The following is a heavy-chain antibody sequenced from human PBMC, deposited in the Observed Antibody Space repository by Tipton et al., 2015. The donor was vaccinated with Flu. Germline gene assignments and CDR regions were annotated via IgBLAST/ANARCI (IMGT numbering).Heavy chain of an antibody. CDR2: ISVYNGNT. V-gene: IGHV1-18*01. CDR1: GYTFTSYG. D-gene: IGHD6-19*01. J-gene: IGHJ4*02. Sequence: QLVQSGAEVRKPGASVKVSCKPSGYTFTSYGLSWVRQAPGQGLEWMGWISVYNGNTNYAQKFQGRVTMTTDTSTSTAYMELRSLRSDDTAMYYCARKGSGWQPFDYRGQGTLVTVSS. CDR3: ARKGSGWQPFDY.